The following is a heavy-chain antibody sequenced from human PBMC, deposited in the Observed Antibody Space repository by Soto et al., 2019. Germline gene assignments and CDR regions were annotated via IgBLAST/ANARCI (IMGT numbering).Heavy chain of an antibody. CDR2: IYPGDSDT. V-gene: IGHV5-51*01. CDR1: GDNFTSYW. D-gene: IGHD6-13*01. J-gene: IGHJ6*02. CDR3: ARLVAAANYYYYGMDV. Sequence: HGASLEICCKGCGDNFTSYWIGLVRPLPGKGLEWMGIIYPGDSDTRYSPSFQGQVTISADKSISTAYLQWSSLKASDTAMYYCARLVAAANYYYYGMDVWGQGTTVTVSS.